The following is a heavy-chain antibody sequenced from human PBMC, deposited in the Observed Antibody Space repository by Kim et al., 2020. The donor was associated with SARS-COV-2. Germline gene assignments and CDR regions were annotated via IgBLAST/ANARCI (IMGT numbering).Heavy chain of an antibody. CDR1: GFTVSSNY. Sequence: GGSLRLSCAASGFTVSSNYMSWVRQAPGKGLEWVSVIYSGGSTYYADSAKGRFTISRDNSKNTRYLQMNSLRAEDTAVYYCAGYYGDYAPYDYCGQGTLVSVSS. CDR2: IYSGGST. CDR3: AGYYGDYAPYDY. V-gene: IGHV3-53*01. J-gene: IGHJ4*02. D-gene: IGHD4-17*01.